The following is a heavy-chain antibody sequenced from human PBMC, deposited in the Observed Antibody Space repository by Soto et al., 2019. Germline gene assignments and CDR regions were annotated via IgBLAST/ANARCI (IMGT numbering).Heavy chain of an antibody. J-gene: IGHJ3*02. CDR2: ISAYNGNT. CDR1: GYTFTSYG. Sequence: ASVKVSCKASGYTFTSYGISWVRQATGQELEWMGWISAYNGNTNYAQKLQGRVTMTTDTSTSTAYMELRSLRSDDTAVYYCASRAYCGGDCYPSDAFDIWGQGTMVTVSS. CDR3: ASRAYCGGDCYPSDAFDI. D-gene: IGHD2-21*02. V-gene: IGHV1-18*01.